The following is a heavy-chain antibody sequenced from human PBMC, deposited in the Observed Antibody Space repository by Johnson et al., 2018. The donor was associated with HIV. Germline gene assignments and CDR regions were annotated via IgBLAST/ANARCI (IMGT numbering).Heavy chain of an antibody. V-gene: IGHV3-23*04. CDR1: GLMFSRYA. J-gene: IGHJ3*02. Sequence: VQLVESGGGVVQPGRSLRLSCEASGLMFSRYAMTWVRQAPGKGLEWVSSISGSGVTTYYADSVKGRFTISRDNSKNTRYLQMNSLRAGDTAVYYCARDNGEDAFDIWGQGTMLTVSS. CDR3: ARDNGEDAFDI. CDR2: ISGSGVTT. D-gene: IGHD4-17*01.